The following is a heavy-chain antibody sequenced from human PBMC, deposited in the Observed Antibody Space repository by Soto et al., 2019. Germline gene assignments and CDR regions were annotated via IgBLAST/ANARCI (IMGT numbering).Heavy chain of an antibody. J-gene: IGHJ4*02. Sequence: ASVKVSCKASGYTFTSYGISWVRQAPGQGLEWMGWISAYNGNTNYAQKLQGRVTMTTDTSTSTAYMELRSLRSDDTAVYYCARANDFWSGYPGFDYWGQGTLVTSPQ. CDR3: ARANDFWSGYPGFDY. V-gene: IGHV1-18*01. CDR1: GYTFTSYG. D-gene: IGHD3-3*01. CDR2: ISAYNGNT.